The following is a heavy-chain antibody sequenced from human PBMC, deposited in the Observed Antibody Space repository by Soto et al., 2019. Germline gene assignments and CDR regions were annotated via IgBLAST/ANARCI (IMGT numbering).Heavy chain of an antibody. V-gene: IGHV3-30*18. D-gene: IGHD3-10*01. Sequence: QVQLVESGGGVVQPGRSLRLSCAASGFTFSSYGMHWVRQAPGKGLEWVAVISYDGSNKYYADSVKGRFTISRDNSKNTLYVQMNSLRAEDTAVYYCAKDPTYYYAPGWFDPWGQGTLVTVSS. CDR1: GFTFSSYG. CDR3: AKDPTYYYAPGWFDP. J-gene: IGHJ5*02. CDR2: ISYDGSNK.